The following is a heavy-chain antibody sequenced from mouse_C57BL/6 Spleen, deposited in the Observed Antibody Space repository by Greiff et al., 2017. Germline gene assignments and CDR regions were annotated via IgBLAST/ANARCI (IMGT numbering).Heavy chain of an antibody. V-gene: IGHV1-82*01. CDR1: GYAFSSSW. J-gene: IGHJ1*03. CDR2: IYPGDGDT. CDR3: ARWDVYCGSRGYIDV. Sequence: VKLQESGPELVKPGASVKISCKASGYAFSSSWMNWVKQRPGQGLAWIGRIYPGDGDTNYNGKFKGKATLTADKSSSTAYMQLSSLTSEDSAVFCCARWDVYCGSRGYIDVWGTETTVTVSS. D-gene: IGHD1-1*01.